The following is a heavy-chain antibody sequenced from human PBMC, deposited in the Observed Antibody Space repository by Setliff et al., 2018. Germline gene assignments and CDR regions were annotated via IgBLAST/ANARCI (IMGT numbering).Heavy chain of an antibody. D-gene: IGHD3-10*01. J-gene: IGHJ6*03. CDR3: ARDAYYFGSDNFKLGAVDV. CDR1: GGAIKSFY. Sequence: PSETLSLTCTVSGGAIKSFYWSWIRQAPGKGLELVGYIAYNGVTDYHPSLKGRVTISFDTPNNAVSLNLNSVTAADTAVYFCARDAYYFGSDNFKLGAVDVWGTGTTVTVS. V-gene: IGHV4-59*01. CDR2: IAYNGVT.